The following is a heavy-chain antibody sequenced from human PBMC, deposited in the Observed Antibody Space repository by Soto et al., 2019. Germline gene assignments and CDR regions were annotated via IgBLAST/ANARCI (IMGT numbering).Heavy chain of an antibody. CDR1: GFIFSTYA. V-gene: IGHV3-23*01. Sequence: GGSMRLSCTASGFIFSTYAMNWVRQAPGKGLEWVSAITSGGDTTYYAESVRGRFTISRDNSINTLYLHMSSLRTEDTAVFYCDHPRGYGVFDAVDIWGQGTMVTVSS. J-gene: IGHJ3*02. CDR2: ITSGGDTT. CDR3: DHPRGYGVFDAVDI. D-gene: IGHD4-17*01.